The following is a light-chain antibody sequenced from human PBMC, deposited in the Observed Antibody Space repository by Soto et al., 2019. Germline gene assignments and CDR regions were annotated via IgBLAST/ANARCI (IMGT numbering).Light chain of an antibody. CDR1: QSVSSN. Sequence: DIVMTQSPATLSVSPGERATLSCRASQSVSSNLAWYQQKPGQAPRLLIYGASTRATGIPARFSGSGSGTEFTLTISSLQYEDFAVYYCQQYNNWPPYTFGQGTKLEIK. CDR2: GAS. J-gene: IGKJ2*01. CDR3: QQYNNWPPYT. V-gene: IGKV3-15*01.